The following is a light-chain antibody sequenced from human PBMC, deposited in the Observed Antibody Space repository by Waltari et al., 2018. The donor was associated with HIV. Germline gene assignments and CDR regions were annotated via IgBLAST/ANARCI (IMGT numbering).Light chain of an antibody. V-gene: IGLV2-8*01. Sequence: QSALTQPPSASGSPGQSVTISCTGTSSDVGGYNYVSWYQQHPGKAPKLMIYEVSKRPSGVPDRFFGSKSGNTASLTVSGLQAEDEADYYCSSYAGSNILFGTGTKVTVL. CDR2: EVS. J-gene: IGLJ1*01. CDR3: SSYAGSNIL. CDR1: SSDVGGYNY.